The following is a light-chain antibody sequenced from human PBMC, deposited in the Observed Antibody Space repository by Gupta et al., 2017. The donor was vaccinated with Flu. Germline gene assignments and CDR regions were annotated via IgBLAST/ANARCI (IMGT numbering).Light chain of an antibody. CDR2: NKN. J-gene: IGLJ3*02. Sequence: SSTNIGRNTVICYQQLPGADPKLLINNKNQRPSGGPDVCSCSNTDSSASLAISCLQSDDDADYYCASWDDSRNGWVFGGGTKVTVL. CDR3: ASWDDSRNGWV. CDR1: STNIGRNT. V-gene: IGLV1-44*01.